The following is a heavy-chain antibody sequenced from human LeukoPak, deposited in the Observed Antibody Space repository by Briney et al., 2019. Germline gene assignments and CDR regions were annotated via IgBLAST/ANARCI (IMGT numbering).Heavy chain of an antibody. CDR2: ISYDGSNK. D-gene: IGHD3-22*01. V-gene: IGHV3-30-3*01. J-gene: IGHJ4*02. CDR3: ARGPYYYDSSGYLDY. Sequence: PGRSLRLSCAASGFTFSSYAMHWVRQAPGKGLEWVAVISYDGSNKYYADSVKGRFTISRDNSKNTLYPQMNSLRAEDTAVYYCARGPYYYDSSGYLDYWGQGTLVTVSS. CDR1: GFTFSSYA.